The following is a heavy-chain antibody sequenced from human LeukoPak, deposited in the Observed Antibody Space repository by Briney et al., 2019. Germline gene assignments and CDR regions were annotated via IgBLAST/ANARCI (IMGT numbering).Heavy chain of an antibody. J-gene: IGHJ5*02. V-gene: IGHV3-74*01. D-gene: IGHD6-19*01. Sequence: GGSLRLSCGASGFTFSSYWMHWVRQAPGKGLVWVSRINSDGSSTSYADSVKGRFTISRDNAKNKLYLQMNSLRAEDTAVYYCARGWDGSGWYGWFDPWGQGTLVTVSS. CDR1: GFTFSSYW. CDR2: INSDGSST. CDR3: ARGWDGSGWYGWFDP.